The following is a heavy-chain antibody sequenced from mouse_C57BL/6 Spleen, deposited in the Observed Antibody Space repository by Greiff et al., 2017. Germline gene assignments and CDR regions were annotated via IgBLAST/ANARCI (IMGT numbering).Heavy chain of an antibody. V-gene: IGHV1-64*01. Sequence: VQLQQPGAELVKPGASVKLSCTASGYTFTSYWMHWVKQRPGQGLEWIGMIHPNSGSTNYNEKFKSKATLTVDKSSSTAYMQLSSLTSEDSAVYYCAIYYSNLFYAMDYWGQGTSVTVSS. CDR3: AIYYSNLFYAMDY. D-gene: IGHD2-5*01. J-gene: IGHJ4*01. CDR2: IHPNSGST. CDR1: GYTFTSYW.